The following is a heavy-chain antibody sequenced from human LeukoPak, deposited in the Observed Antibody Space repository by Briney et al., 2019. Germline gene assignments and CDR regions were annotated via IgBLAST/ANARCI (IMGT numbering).Heavy chain of an antibody. V-gene: IGHV3-43D*03. Sequence: PGGSLRLSCAASGFTFDDYAMHWVRQAPGKGLEWVSLISWDGGNTHYADSVRGRFTISRDNSKNYLYLQMNSLKPEDSALYYCAKEGTSISIERMRWDYYYMDVWGKGTTVTISS. CDR1: GFTFDDYA. D-gene: IGHD6-6*01. CDR3: AKEGTSISIERMRWDYYYMDV. CDR2: ISWDGGNT. J-gene: IGHJ6*03.